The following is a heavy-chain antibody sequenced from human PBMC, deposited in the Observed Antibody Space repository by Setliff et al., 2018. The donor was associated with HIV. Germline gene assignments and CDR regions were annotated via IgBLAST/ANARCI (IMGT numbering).Heavy chain of an antibody. J-gene: IGHJ6*02. CDR2: IYTSGST. Sequence: TLSLTCTVSGGSISSGSYYWSWIRQPAGKGLEWIGHIYTSGSTNYNPSLKSRVTISADTSKNQVSLRLRSVAAADTAVYYCARETQQSYNIVTGYNYYYGIDVWGQGTTVTVS. D-gene: IGHD3-9*01. CDR1: GGSISSGSYY. V-gene: IGHV4-61*09. CDR3: ARETQQSYNIVTGYNYYYGIDV.